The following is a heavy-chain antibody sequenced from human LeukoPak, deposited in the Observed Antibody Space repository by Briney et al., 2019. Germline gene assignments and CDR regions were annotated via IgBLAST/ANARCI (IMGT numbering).Heavy chain of an antibody. CDR2: IYYSGST. CDR1: GGSISSSSYH. V-gene: IGHV4-39*07. D-gene: IGHD6-19*01. CDR3: ARDRIAVAGHDY. J-gene: IGHJ4*02. Sequence: NPSETLSLTCTVSGGSISSSSYHWGWIRQPPGKGLEWIGSIYYSGSTYYNPSLKSRVTISVDTSKNQFSLKLSSVTAADTAVYYCARDRIAVAGHDYWGQGTLVIVSS.